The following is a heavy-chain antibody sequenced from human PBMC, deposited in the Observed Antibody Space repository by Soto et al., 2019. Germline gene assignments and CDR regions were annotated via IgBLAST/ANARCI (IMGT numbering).Heavy chain of an antibody. CDR1: GYSFTTSG. V-gene: IGHV1-18*01. D-gene: IGHD4-17*01. CDR3: ARRLYGDYDY. CDR2: ISTYNGNT. Sequence: SGAEVKEPGASVKVSCKASGYSFTTSGITWVRQAPGQGLEWMGWISTYNGNTNYAQKLQDRVTLTTDTSTSTAYMELRSLRSDDTAIYYCARRLYGDYDYWGQGTLVTVSS. J-gene: IGHJ4*02.